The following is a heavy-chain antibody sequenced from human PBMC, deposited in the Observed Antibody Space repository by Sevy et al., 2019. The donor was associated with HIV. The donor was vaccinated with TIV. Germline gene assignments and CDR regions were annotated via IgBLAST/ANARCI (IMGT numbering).Heavy chain of an antibody. V-gene: IGHV3-15*07. Sequence: GGSLRLSCAASGFTFSNAWMNWVRQAPGKGLEWVGRIKRKTDGGTTDYAAPVKGRFTISRDDSKNTLYLQMNSLKTEDTAVYYCTTASALIAAAGTCFDYWGQRTLVTVSS. D-gene: IGHD6-13*01. J-gene: IGHJ4*02. CDR1: GFTFSNAW. CDR3: TTASALIAAAGTCFDY. CDR2: IKRKTDGGTT.